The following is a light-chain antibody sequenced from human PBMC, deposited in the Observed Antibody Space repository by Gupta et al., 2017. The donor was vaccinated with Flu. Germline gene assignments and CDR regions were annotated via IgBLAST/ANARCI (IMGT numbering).Light chain of an antibody. Sequence: VTISCSGISDIYGYKYVSWYQQQPGKAPKLMIYDVTERPSGVPDRFSGSNSGNTASLTISGLHAEDESDYYCCSCGGPDTYWVFGGGTKLTVL. J-gene: IGLJ3*02. V-gene: IGLV2-11*01. CDR1: SDIYGYKY. CDR2: DVT. CDR3: CSCGGPDTYWV.